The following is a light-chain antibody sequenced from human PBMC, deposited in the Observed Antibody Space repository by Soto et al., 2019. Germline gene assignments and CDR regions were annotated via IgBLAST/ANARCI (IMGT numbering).Light chain of an antibody. CDR3: QQCNTPLNT. V-gene: IGKV1-5*01. CDR1: QNINSW. CDR2: DGS. Sequence: DIPMTQSPSTLYASVGDSVTITCRASQNINSWLAWYQQKPGTAPKLLIYDGSTLESGVPSRFSGSGTGTEFTLTISSLQPDDFATYHCQQCNTPLNTFGQGTKLEIK. J-gene: IGKJ2*01.